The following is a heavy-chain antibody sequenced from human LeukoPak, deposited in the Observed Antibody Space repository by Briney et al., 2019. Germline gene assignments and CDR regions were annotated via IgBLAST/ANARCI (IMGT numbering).Heavy chain of an antibody. CDR1: GGSISSTTYY. D-gene: IGHD1-26*01. J-gene: IGHJ3*02. V-gene: IGHV4-39*07. Sequence: PSETLSLTCTVSGGSISSTTYYWGWIRQPPWKGLEWIGSVYYRGNTYYNPSLKSRVTISVDTSKNQFSLKLTSVTVADTAVYYCARAVGPLDIWGQGTMVTVSS. CDR3: ARAVGPLDI. CDR2: VYYRGNT.